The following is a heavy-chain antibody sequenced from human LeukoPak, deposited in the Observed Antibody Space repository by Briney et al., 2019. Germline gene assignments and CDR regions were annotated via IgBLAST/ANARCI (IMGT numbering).Heavy chain of an antibody. Sequence: TGGSLRLSCAASGFTFSSYAMHWVRQAPGKGLEWVAVISYDGSNKYYADSVKGRFTISRDNSKNTLYLQMNSLRAEDTAVYYCARRYYYDSSGYSFDYWGQGTLVTVSS. V-gene: IGHV3-30-3*01. J-gene: IGHJ4*02. CDR3: ARRYYYDSSGYSFDY. CDR2: ISYDGSNK. CDR1: GFTFSSYA. D-gene: IGHD3-22*01.